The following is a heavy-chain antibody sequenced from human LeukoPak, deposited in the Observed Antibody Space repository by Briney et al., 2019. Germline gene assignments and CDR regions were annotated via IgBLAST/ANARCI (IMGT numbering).Heavy chain of an antibody. D-gene: IGHD6-6*01. Sequence: GESLRLSCVASGITFSIYSMNWVRQAPGKGLEWVSYISFSSSTIYYADSVKGRFTISRDNAKNLLYLQMNSLRAEDTAVYYCAREAPRGTSSNPYYFDSWGQGTLVTVSS. CDR1: GITFSIYS. CDR2: ISFSSSTI. V-gene: IGHV3-48*01. J-gene: IGHJ4*02. CDR3: AREAPRGTSSNPYYFDS.